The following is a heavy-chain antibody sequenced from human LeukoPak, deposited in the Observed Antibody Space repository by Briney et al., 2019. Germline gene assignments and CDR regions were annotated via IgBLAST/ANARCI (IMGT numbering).Heavy chain of an antibody. CDR3: AKDTRTYYYDSSGYGDAFDI. J-gene: IGHJ3*02. V-gene: IGHV3-30*02. CDR1: GFTFSSYG. Sequence: PGGSLRLSCAASGFTFSSYGMHWVRQAPGKGLEWVAFIRYDGSNKYYADSVKGRFTISRDNSKNTLYLQMNSLRAEDTAVYYCAKDTRTYYYDSSGYGDAFDIWGQGTMVTVFS. D-gene: IGHD3-22*01. CDR2: IRYDGSNK.